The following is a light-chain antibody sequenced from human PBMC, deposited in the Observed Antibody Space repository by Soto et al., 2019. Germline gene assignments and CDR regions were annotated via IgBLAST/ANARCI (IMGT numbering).Light chain of an antibody. CDR3: QQTYNTLTWT. V-gene: IGKV1-39*01. CDR2: GAS. CDR1: QSIRSY. Sequence: DIQMTQSPSSLSAFVGDRVTITCRTSQSIRSYLNWYQQKPGKAPKLLIYGASFLQTGVPSRFSGSESGTDFTLTISSLQPEDSATYYCQQTYNTLTWTFGQGTKVDIK. J-gene: IGKJ1*01.